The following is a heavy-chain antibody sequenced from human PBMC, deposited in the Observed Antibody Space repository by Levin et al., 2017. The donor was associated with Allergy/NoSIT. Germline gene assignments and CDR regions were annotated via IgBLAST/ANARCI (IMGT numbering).Heavy chain of an antibody. CDR1: GLSFSDYG. D-gene: IGHD3-10*01. CDR3: ASRGSFDH. CDR2: ITSDGTNK. Sequence: LGESLKISCSASGLSFSDYGMHWVRQAPDSGLEWVTLITSDGTNKFYADSVKGRFIVSRDNSRNLLFLQLNSLRPEDTAVYYCASRGSFDHWGQGTLVTVSS. J-gene: IGHJ4*02. V-gene: IGHV3-30*03.